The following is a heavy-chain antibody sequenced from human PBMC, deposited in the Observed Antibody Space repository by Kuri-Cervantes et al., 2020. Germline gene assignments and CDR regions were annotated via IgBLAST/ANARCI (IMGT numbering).Heavy chain of an antibody. CDR2: IKQDGSEK. D-gene: IGHD4-17*01. J-gene: IGHJ2*01. V-gene: IGHV3-7*01. CDR3: TRGYGGWYFDL. Sequence: GESLKISCAASGFTFSSYWMSWVRQAPGKGLEWVANIKQDGSEKYYVDSVKGRFTISRDNAKNSLYLQMNSLRDEDTAVYFCTRGYGGWYFDLWGRGTLVTVSS. CDR1: GFTFSSYW.